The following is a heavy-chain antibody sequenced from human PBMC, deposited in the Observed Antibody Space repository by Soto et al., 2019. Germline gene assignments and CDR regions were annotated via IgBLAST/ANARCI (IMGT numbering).Heavy chain of an antibody. CDR1: GYTFTSYG. J-gene: IGHJ4*01. Sequence: GASVKVSCKASGYTFTSYGISWVRQAPGQGLEWMGWISAYNGNTNYAQKHQGRVTMTTDTSTSTAYMEQRSLRYDDTALYYCARDSTLRLGELSLDFDYWGHGTLVTVSS. CDR3: ARDSTLRLGELSLDFDY. D-gene: IGHD3-16*02. V-gene: IGHV1-18*01. CDR2: ISAYNGNT.